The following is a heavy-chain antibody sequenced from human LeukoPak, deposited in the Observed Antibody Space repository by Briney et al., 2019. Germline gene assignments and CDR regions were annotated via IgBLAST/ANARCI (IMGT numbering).Heavy chain of an antibody. Sequence: ASVKVSCKASGYTFISYFIHWVRQAPGLGLEWMGMINPNGGDTSYSQNFQGRVTMTTDTSTSTVYMELSSLRSEDTALYYCARVLNWSYDYWGQGTLVTVSS. J-gene: IGHJ4*02. CDR2: INPNGGDT. D-gene: IGHD1-7*01. CDR3: ARVLNWSYDY. V-gene: IGHV1-46*01. CDR1: GYTFISYF.